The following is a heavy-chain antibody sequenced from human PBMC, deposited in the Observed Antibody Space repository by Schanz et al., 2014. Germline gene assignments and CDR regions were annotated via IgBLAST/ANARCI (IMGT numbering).Heavy chain of an antibody. CDR3: AGATYSSSWYGGSEYFQH. Sequence: QVQLVESGSELKKPGASVKVSCKASGYTLTHYAMNWVRQAPGQGPEWMGWISDYNADTKYAQKVQGRVTMTTDTSTSTAYMELRSLRSDDTAVYYCAGATYSSSWYGGSEYFQHWGQGTLVTVSS. CDR1: GYTLTHYA. D-gene: IGHD6-13*01. J-gene: IGHJ1*01. V-gene: IGHV1-18*01. CDR2: ISDYNADT.